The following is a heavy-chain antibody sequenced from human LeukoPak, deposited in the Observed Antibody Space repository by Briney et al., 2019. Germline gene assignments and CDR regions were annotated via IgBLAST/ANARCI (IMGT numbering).Heavy chain of an antibody. Sequence: ASVKVSCKVSGYTLTELSMHWVRQAPGKGLEWMGGFDPEDGETIYAQKFQGRVTMTEDTSTDTAYMELSSLRSEDTAVYYCATGIAVAATELRNYWGQGTLVTVSS. CDR2: FDPEDGET. CDR1: GYTLTELS. D-gene: IGHD6-19*01. V-gene: IGHV1-24*01. J-gene: IGHJ4*02. CDR3: ATGIAVAATELRNY.